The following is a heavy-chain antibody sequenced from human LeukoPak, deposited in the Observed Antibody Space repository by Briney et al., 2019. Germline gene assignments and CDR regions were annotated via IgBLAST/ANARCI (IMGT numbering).Heavy chain of an antibody. CDR2: ISSSGSTI. J-gene: IGHJ4*02. D-gene: IGHD3-22*01. V-gene: IGHV3-48*02. Sequence: PGGSLRLSCAASGFTFSSYSMNWVRQAPGKGLEWVAYISSSGSTIYYADSVKGRFTISRDNAKNSLYLQMNSLRDEDTAVYYCAGDYYDSSGLSRGGYWGQGTLVTVSS. CDR3: AGDYYDSSGLSRGGY. CDR1: GFTFSSYS.